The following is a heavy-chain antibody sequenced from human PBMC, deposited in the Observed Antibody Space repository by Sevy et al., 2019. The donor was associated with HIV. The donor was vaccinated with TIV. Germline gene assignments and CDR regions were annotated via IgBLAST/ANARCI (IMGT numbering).Heavy chain of an antibody. V-gene: IGHV1-24*01. CDR3: ATGIAITESSRFLALSWGMDV. CDR1: GYTLTELS. Sequence: ASVKVSCKVSGYTLTELSMHWVRQAPGKGLEWMGGFDPEDGETIYAQKFQGRVTMTEDTSTDTAYMELSSLRSEDTAVYYCATGIAITESSRFLALSWGMDVWGQGTTVTVSS. D-gene: IGHD3-3*01. J-gene: IGHJ6*02. CDR2: FDPEDGET.